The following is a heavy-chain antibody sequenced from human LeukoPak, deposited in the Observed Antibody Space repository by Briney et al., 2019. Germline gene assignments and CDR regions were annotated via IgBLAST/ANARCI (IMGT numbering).Heavy chain of an antibody. V-gene: IGHV5-51*01. Sequence: GESLKISCKGSGYTFTNYWIAWVRQMPGKGLEWMGAIYPGDSDTKYSPSFQGQVTISADKSITTTYLQWHSLKASASAMYYCARHFYDHSGSYHARYLDYWGQGTLVTVS. CDR1: GYTFTNYW. D-gene: IGHD3-22*01. J-gene: IGHJ4*02. CDR3: ARHFYDHSGSYHARYLDY. CDR2: IYPGDSDT.